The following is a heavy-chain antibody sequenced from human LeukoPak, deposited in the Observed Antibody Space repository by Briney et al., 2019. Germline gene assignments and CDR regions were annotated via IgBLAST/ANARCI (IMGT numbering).Heavy chain of an antibody. CDR1: GGSFSGYY. D-gene: IGHD3-22*01. J-gene: IGHJ4*02. CDR2: INHSGST. Sequence: KPSETLSLTCAVYGGSFSGYYWSWIRQPPGKGLEWIGEINHSGSTNYNPSLKSRVTISVDTSKNQFSLKLSSVTAADTAVYYCARDRYYYDSSGYRVFDYWGQGTLVTVSS. CDR3: ARDRYYYDSSGYRVFDY. V-gene: IGHV4-34*01.